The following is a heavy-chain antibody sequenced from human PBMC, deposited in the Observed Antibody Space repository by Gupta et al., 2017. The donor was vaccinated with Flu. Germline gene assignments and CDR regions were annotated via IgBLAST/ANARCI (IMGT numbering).Heavy chain of an antibody. CDR3: ARSRTSQFYYMDV. J-gene: IGHJ6*03. V-gene: IGHV1-69*06. CDR2: IIPVFGTP. CDR1: SPSA. Sequence: SPSAFVWVRQAPGQGLEWMAAIIPVFGTPHYAQQFLGRVTVTADKSTATTYMEVTNLRSDDTAVYFCARSRTSQFYYMDVWGEGTTVTVSS.